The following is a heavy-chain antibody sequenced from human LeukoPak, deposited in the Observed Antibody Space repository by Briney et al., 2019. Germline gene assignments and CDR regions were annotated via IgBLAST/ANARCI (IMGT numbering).Heavy chain of an antibody. Sequence: QTGGSLRLSCAASGFTFADYAMHWVRQAPGKGLEWVSTITWNGGDMGYADSVKGRFTISRDNAKNSLYLQMNSLRAEDTALYYCAKGFSSGRAGLDYWGQGTLVTVSS. CDR1: GFTFADYA. CDR2: ITWNGGDM. CDR3: AKGFSSGRAGLDY. J-gene: IGHJ4*02. V-gene: IGHV3-9*01. D-gene: IGHD3-22*01.